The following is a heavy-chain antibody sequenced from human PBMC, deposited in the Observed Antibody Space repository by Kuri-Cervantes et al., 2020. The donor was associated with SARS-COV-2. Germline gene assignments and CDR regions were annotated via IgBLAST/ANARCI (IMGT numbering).Heavy chain of an antibody. CDR3: AREKLLPMDV. V-gene: IGHV3-21*01. J-gene: IGHJ6*02. CDR2: ISSSSSYI. CDR1: GFTFSSYS. Sequence: GESLKISCAASGFTFSSYSMNWVRQAPGKGLEWVSSISSSSSYIYYADSVKGRFTISRDNAKNSLYLQMNSLRAEDTAVYYCAREKLLPMDVWGQGTTVTVSS. D-gene: IGHD2-15*01.